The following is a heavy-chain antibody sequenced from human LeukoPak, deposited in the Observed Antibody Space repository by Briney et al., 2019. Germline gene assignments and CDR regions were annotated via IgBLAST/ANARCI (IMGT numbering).Heavy chain of an antibody. CDR1: GGSISSGSYY. D-gene: IGHD2/OR15-2a*01. CDR3: ARDLSGEYYFDY. Sequence: PSQTLSLTCTVSGGSISSGSYYWSWIRQPAGEGLEWIGRIYTSGSTNYNPSLKSQVTISVDTSKNQFSLKLSSVTAADTAVYYCARDLSGEYYFDYWGQGTLVTVSS. CDR2: IYTSGST. V-gene: IGHV4-61*02. J-gene: IGHJ4*02.